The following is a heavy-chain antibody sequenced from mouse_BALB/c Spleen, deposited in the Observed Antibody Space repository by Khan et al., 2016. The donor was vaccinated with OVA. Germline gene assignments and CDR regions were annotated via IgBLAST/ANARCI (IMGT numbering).Heavy chain of an antibody. V-gene: IGHV1-7*01. D-gene: IGHD1-1*01. CDR1: GYMFTSYW. J-gene: IGHJ3*01. CDR2: ISPSSGYA. CDR3: VRSGYGSLAY. Sequence: QVQLQQSGAELAKPGASVKMSCKASGYMFTSYWMNWVKQRPGQGLEWIGYISPSSGYAEYNQKFKDKATLTADKSSSTAYMQLSSLTSEDSAVYYCVRSGYGSLAYWGQGTLVTVSA.